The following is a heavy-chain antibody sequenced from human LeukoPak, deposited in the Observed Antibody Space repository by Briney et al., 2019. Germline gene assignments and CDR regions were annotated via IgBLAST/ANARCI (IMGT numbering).Heavy chain of an antibody. CDR2: IYSGGST. J-gene: IGHJ4*02. CDR1: GFTVSSNY. CDR3: AKDWTTVVTPKGYYFDS. D-gene: IGHD4-23*01. Sequence: GGSLRLSCAASGFTVSSNYMSWVRQAPGKGLEWVSVIYSGGSTYYADSVKGRFTISRDNSKNTLYLQMDSLRVEDTAVYYCAKDWTTVVTPKGYYFDSWGQGTLVTVSS. V-gene: IGHV3-53*01.